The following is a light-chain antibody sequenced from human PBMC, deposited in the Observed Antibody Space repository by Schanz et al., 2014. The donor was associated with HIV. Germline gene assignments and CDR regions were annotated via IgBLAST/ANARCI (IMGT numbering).Light chain of an antibody. CDR2: DVS. Sequence: QSALTQPASVSGSPGQSITISCTGTSSDVGGYNYVSWYQQYPGKAPKLMIYDVSNRPSGVSNRFSGSKSGNTAYLTISGLQAEDEADYYCYSYAGSRVFGGGTKLTVL. CDR1: SSDVGGYNY. J-gene: IGLJ3*02. CDR3: YSYAGSRV. V-gene: IGLV2-14*03.